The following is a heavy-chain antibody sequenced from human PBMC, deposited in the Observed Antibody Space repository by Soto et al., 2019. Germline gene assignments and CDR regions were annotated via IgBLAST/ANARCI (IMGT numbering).Heavy chain of an antibody. CDR2: IYYSGST. D-gene: IGHD5-12*01. CDR3: ARGRPRDGYNSGHSDFDIGGQGTIATVSSGKAYYFGMDV. Sequence: PSETLSLTCTVSGGSISSYYWSWIRQPTGKGLEWIGYIYYSGSTNYNPSLKSRVTISVGTSKTQFSLKVSAVTAADTAVCDFARGRPRDGYNSGHSDFDIGGQGTIATVSSGKAYYFGMDVWGQGTTVTVS. CDR1: GGSISSYY. J-gene: IGHJ6*02. V-gene: IGHV4-59*01.